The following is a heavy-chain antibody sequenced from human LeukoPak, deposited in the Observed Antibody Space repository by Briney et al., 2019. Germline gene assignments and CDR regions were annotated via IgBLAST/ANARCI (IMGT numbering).Heavy chain of an antibody. CDR3: AKIRRADDDY. CDR1: GFTFSSYA. J-gene: IGHJ4*02. V-gene: IGHV3-23*01. D-gene: IGHD3-10*01. Sequence: GGSLRLSCAASGFTFSSYAMTWVRQAPGKGLEWVSEISGSGASTYYADSVKGRFTISRDNSKNTLYLQMNSLRAEDTAVFYCAKIRRADDDYWGQGTLVTVSS. CDR2: ISGSGAST.